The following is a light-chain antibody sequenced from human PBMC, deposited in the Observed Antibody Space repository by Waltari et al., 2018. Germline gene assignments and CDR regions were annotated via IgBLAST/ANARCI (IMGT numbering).Light chain of an antibody. CDR1: QTVRNTY. CDR3: QQYDISPLT. J-gene: IGKJ4*01. V-gene: IGKV3-20*01. Sequence: EIVLTQSQGTLSLSPGQRATLSCRASQTVRNTYLAWYPQKPGQAPTLVSYGASSRAAGIPDRFSGSGSGTDFSLTISSLEPEDFAVYYCQQYDISPLTFGGGTKVEIK. CDR2: GAS.